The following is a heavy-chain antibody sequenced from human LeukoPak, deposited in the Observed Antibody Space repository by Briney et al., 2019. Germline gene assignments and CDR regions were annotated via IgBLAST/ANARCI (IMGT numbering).Heavy chain of an antibody. Sequence: SETLSLTCTVSGYSITSNYYWVWIRQPPGKGLEWIGSIYHSGSTYYNPSLKSRVTMSVDTSKNQFSLKLTSVTAADTAGYFCASRDCSDGACFFDYWGQGTLVTVSS. CDR1: GYSITSNYY. V-gene: IGHV4-38-2*02. CDR2: IYHSGST. CDR3: ASRDCSDGACFFDY. D-gene: IGHD2-15*01. J-gene: IGHJ4*02.